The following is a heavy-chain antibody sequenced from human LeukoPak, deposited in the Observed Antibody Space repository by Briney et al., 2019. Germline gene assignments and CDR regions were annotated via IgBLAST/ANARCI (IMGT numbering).Heavy chain of an antibody. CDR3: ARDQKGGSTFYYYYGMDV. CDR2: NYYSGST. CDR1: GGSISSYY. J-gene: IGHJ6*02. D-gene: IGHD2-15*01. Sequence: PSETLSLTCTVSGGSISSYYWSWIRQPPGKGLEWIGYNYYSGSTNYNPSLKSRVTISVDTSKNQFSLKLSSVTAADTAVYYCARDQKGGSTFYYYYGMDVWGQGTTVTVSS. V-gene: IGHV4-59*01.